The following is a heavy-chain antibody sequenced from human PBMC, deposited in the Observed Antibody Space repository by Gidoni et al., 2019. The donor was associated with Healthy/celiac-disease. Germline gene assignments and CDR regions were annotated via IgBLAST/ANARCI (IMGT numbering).Heavy chain of an antibody. CDR1: GFPFEDYA. D-gene: IGHD3-10*01. J-gene: IGHJ4*02. CDR2: ISWNSGSI. Sequence: EVQLVESGGGLVQPGRSLRLACEASGFPFEDYAMHWVRQAPGKGLEWVSGISWNSGSIGYADSVKGRFTISRDNAKNSLYLQMNSLRAEDTALYYCAKDLGEVRGVIITGLDYWGQGTLVTVSS. V-gene: IGHV3-9*01. CDR3: AKDLGEVRGVIITGLDY.